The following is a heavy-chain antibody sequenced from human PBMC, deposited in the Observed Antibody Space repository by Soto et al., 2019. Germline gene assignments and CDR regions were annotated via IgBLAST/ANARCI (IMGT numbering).Heavy chain of an antibody. CDR2: ISGGGDNT. Sequence: EVQLLESGGGLVQPGGSLRLSCAASGFTFNNYAMTWVRQAPGKGLEWVSAISGGGDNTSYADSVKGRFTVSRDGSKNTLYLQMSSLRAEDTALYYCAKGRVGSGSLTPRVDFWGQGPLVPVSS. D-gene: IGHD3-10*01. J-gene: IGHJ4*02. CDR3: AKGRVGSGSLTPRVDF. CDR1: GFTFNNYA. V-gene: IGHV3-23*01.